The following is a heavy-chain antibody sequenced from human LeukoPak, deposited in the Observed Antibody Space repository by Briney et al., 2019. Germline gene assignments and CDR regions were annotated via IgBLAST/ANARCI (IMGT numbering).Heavy chain of an antibody. CDR1: GDSVTSGGYY. Sequence: PSQTLSLTCAVSGDSVTSGGYYWTWIRHHPGKGLEWIGYISNSGTTSYNPSLKSRVSISVDTSHNQFSLRLTSVTAADTAVYYCARDVVVTSSPDAFDIRGQGTMVTVSS. J-gene: IGHJ3*02. V-gene: IGHV4-31*11. CDR2: ISNSGTT. D-gene: IGHD2-21*02. CDR3: ARDVVVTSSPDAFDI.